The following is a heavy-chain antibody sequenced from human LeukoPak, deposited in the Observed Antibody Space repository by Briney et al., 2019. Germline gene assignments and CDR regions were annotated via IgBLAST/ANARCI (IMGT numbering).Heavy chain of an antibody. V-gene: IGHV4-39*01. CDR2: IYYSGST. CDR1: GGSISSSTSY. J-gene: IGHJ4*02. CDR3: ARNASDSGTSYFDY. Sequence: SETLSLTCTVSGGSISSSTSYWGWIRQPPGKELEWIGSIYYSGSTSYNPSLKSRVTISVDTSKKQFSLKLDSVTAADTAVYYCARNASDSGTSYFDYWGQGTLVTVSS. D-gene: IGHD1-26*01.